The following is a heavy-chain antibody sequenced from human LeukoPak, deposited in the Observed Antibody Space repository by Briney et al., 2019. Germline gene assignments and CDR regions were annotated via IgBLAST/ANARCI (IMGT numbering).Heavy chain of an antibody. V-gene: IGHV1-8*03. CDR3: ARAGAYSSDNWFDP. Sequence: ASVRVSCKASGYTFTGYYMHWVRQAPGQGLEWMGWINPNSGNTDYAQKFQGRVTITRNTSISTAYMELSSLRSEDTAVYYCARAGAYSSDNWFDPWGQGTLVTVSS. CDR1: GYTFTGYY. CDR2: INPNSGNT. D-gene: IGHD4-11*01. J-gene: IGHJ5*02.